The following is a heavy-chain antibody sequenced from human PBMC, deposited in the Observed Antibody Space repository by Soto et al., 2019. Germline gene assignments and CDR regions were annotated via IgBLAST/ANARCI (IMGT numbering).Heavy chain of an antibody. CDR3: ASLSYDSSGYHYYGMDV. Sequence: PGGSLRLSCAASGFTFSSYGMYWVRQAPGKGLEWVAVIWYDGSNKYYADSVKGRFTISRDNSKNTLYLQMNSLRAEDTAVYYCASLSYDSSGYHYYGMDVWGQGTTVTVSS. V-gene: IGHV3-33*01. CDR2: IWYDGSNK. J-gene: IGHJ6*02. CDR1: GFTFSSYG. D-gene: IGHD3-22*01.